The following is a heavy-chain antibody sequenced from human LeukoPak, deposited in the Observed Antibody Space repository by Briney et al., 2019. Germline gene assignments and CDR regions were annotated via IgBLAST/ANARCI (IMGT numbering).Heavy chain of an antibody. D-gene: IGHD3-22*01. CDR2: ISSSSSTI. J-gene: IGHJ1*01. V-gene: IGHV3-48*04. CDR1: GFTFSSYS. CDR3: ATYSSLNRREFQY. Sequence: AGGSLRLSCAASGFTFSSYSMNWVRRAPGKGLEWVSYISSSSSTIYYADSVKGRFTISRDNAKNSLYLQMNSLRAEDTAVYYCATYSSLNRREFQYWGQGTLLTVSS.